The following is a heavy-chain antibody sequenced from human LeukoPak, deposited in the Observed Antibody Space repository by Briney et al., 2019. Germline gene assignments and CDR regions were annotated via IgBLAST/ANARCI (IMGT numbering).Heavy chain of an antibody. Sequence: GGSLRLSCVVSGFTFSSYGIHWVRQAPGKGLEWVAYISSSSGTIYYTDSVKGRFTISRDNAKNSVFLQMSSLSGGDTAIYYCARDQGFRYFDPWGQGTLVTVSS. CDR3: ARDQGFRYFDP. V-gene: IGHV3-48*01. CDR2: ISSSSGTI. J-gene: IGHJ5*02. CDR1: GFTFSSYG. D-gene: IGHD3-16*02.